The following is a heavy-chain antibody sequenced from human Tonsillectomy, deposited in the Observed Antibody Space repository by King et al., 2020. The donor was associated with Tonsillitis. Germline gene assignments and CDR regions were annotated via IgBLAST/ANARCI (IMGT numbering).Heavy chain of an antibody. D-gene: IGHD4/OR15-4a*01. CDR1: GFTFTDFY. CDR2: IKEDGSEK. J-gene: IGHJ3*02. Sequence: VQLVQSGGDLVQPGGSLRLSCAASGFTFTDFYMTWVRQTPGKGLEWVATIKEDGSEKFYVDSVKGRFTISRDNAKNSLYLQMNSLRAEDTAVYFCAREANDYGRPGYGISGFDIWGRGTMVTVSS. V-gene: IGHV3-7*03. CDR3: AREANDYGRPGYGISGFDI.